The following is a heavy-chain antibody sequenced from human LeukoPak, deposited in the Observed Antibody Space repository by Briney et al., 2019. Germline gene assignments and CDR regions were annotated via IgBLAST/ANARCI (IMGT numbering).Heavy chain of an antibody. J-gene: IGHJ4*02. CDR2: IYYSGST. CDR3: ARDSSGWYSPYYFDY. CDR1: GGSISSSSYY. V-gene: IGHV4-39*07. D-gene: IGHD6-19*01. Sequence: PSETLSLTCTVSGGSISSSSYYWGWIRQPPGKGLEWIGSIYYSGSTYYNPSLKSRVTISVDTSKNQFSLKLSSVTAADTAVYYCARDSSGWYSPYYFDYWGQGTLVTVSS.